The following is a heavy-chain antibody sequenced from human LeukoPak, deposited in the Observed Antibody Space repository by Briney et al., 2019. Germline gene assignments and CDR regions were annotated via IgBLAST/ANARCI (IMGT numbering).Heavy chain of an antibody. J-gene: IGHJ4*02. V-gene: IGHV3-11*01. CDR1: GFTFSDYY. Sequence: GGSLRLSCAASGFTFSDYYMSWIRQAPGKGLEWVSYISSSGSTIYYADSVKGRLTISRDNAKNSLYLQMNSLRAEDTAVYYCARGDYYDSSEYFDYWGQGTLVTVSS. CDR2: ISSSGSTI. D-gene: IGHD3-22*01. CDR3: ARGDYYDSSEYFDY.